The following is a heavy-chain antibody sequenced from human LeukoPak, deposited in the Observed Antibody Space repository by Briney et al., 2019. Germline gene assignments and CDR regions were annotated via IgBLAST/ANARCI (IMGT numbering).Heavy chain of an antibody. CDR3: AGYDFWSGSGP. CDR2: IYYSGST. Sequence: PSETLSLTCTVSGGSISSHYWSWIRQPPGNGLEWIGYIYYSGSTNYNPSLKSRVTTSVDTSKNQFSLKLSSVTAADTAVYYCAGYDFWSGSGPWGQGTLVTVSS. CDR1: GGSISSHY. D-gene: IGHD3-3*01. J-gene: IGHJ5*02. V-gene: IGHV4-59*11.